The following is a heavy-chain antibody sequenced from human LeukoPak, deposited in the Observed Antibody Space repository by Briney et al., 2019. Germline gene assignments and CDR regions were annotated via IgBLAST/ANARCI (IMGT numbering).Heavy chain of an antibody. CDR2: ISAYNGNT. D-gene: IGHD2-15*01. J-gene: IGHJ4*02. V-gene: IGHV1-18*04. CDR3: ARDRGLGYCSGGSCYDY. CDR1: GYTFTTYG. Sequence: SVKVSCTASGYTFTTYGLSWVRQAPGQGLEWMGWISAYNGNTNYAQKLQGRVTMTTDTSTSTAYMELRSLRSDDTAVYYCARDRGLGYCSGGSCYDYWGQGTLVTVSS.